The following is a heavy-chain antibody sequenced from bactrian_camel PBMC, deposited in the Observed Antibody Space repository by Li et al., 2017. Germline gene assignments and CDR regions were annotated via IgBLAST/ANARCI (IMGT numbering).Heavy chain of an antibody. CDR2: VDGTGNT. Sequence: VQLVESGGGSVQAGGSLRLSCAFSGNTRNTHCMAWFRQAPGKEREGVAFVDGTGNTAVADSVKGRFTISKDDAKYTLYLHMSSLKPEDTAVYYCAVDPPRYFQLNSLGEYNYWGQGTQVTVS. CDR1: GNTRNTHC. D-gene: IGHD1*01. CDR3: AVDPPRYFQLNSLGEYNY. V-gene: IGHV3S53*01. J-gene: IGHJ4*01.